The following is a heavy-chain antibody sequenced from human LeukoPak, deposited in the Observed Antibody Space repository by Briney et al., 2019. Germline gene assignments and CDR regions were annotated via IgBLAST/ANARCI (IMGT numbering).Heavy chain of an antibody. J-gene: IGHJ4*02. CDR3: ARDLDSSSSLDY. V-gene: IGHV1-2*02. CDR2: IHPSIGAT. CDR1: GYTFTGYY. D-gene: IGHD6-6*01. Sequence: ASVKCSCKASGYTFTGYYMHWVRQAPRQGLDWMGWIHPSIGATNYPQTFQGRVTMTRDTSFSTAYMELRRLRSDDTAMFYCARDLDSSSSLDYWGQGTLVTVSS.